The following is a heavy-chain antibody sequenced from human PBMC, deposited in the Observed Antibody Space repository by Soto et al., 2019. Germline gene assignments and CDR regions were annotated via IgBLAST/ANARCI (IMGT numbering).Heavy chain of an antibody. CDR1: GFTFDDYA. CDR2: ISWNSGSI. V-gene: IGHV3-9*01. J-gene: IGHJ4*02. Sequence: GGSLRLSCAASGFTFDDYAMHWVRQAPGKGLEWVSGISWNSGSIGYADSVKGRFTISRDNAKNSLYLQMNSLRAEDTALYYCAKDMSILGYCSGGSCYSAFDYWGQGTLVTVSS. CDR3: AKDMSILGYCSGGSCYSAFDY. D-gene: IGHD2-15*01.